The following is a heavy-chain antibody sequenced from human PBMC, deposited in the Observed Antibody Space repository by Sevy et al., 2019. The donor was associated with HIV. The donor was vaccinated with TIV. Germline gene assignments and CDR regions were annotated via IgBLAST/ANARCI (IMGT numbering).Heavy chain of an antibody. Sequence: GESLKISCAASGFTFSSYWMHWVRQAPGKGLVWVSRINGEGSSTTYADSVKGRFTISRDNAKNTLYLQMNSLGAEDTAVYYCARARGITGTTGFDYWGQGTLVTVSS. CDR1: GFTFSSYW. V-gene: IGHV3-74*01. J-gene: IGHJ4*02. D-gene: IGHD1-20*01. CDR3: ARARGITGTTGFDY. CDR2: INGEGSST.